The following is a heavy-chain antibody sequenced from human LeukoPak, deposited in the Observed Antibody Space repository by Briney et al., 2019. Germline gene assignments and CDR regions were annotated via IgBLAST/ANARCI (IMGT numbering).Heavy chain of an antibody. D-gene: IGHD2-15*01. J-gene: IGHJ5*02. V-gene: IGHV4-4*02. CDR3: ARLLADNWFDP. CDR1: GGSISISNSNW. CDR2: IYHSGST. Sequence: PSGTLSLTCAVSGGSISISNSNWWSWVRQPPGKGLEWIGEIYHSGSTNYNPSLKSRVTISLDTSKKQISLKVRSVTAADTAIYYCARLLADNWFDPWGQGTLVTVSS.